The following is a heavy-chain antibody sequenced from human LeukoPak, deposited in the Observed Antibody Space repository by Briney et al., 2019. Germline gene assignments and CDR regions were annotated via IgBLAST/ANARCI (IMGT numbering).Heavy chain of an antibody. V-gene: IGHV4-61*05. CDR3: ARTTEAHSWRTRYYDYYMDV. Sequence: SETLSLTCTVSGGSISSSSYYWGWIRQPPGKGLEWIGYIYYSGSTNYNPSLKSRVTISVDTSKNQFSLKLSSVTAADTAVYYCARTTEAHSWRTRYYDYYMDVWGKGTTVTISS. CDR2: IYYSGST. CDR1: GGSISSSSYY. J-gene: IGHJ6*03. D-gene: IGHD6-13*01.